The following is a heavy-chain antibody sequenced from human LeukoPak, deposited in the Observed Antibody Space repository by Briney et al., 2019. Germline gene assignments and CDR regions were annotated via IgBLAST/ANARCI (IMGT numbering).Heavy chain of an antibody. CDR2: ISAYNGNT. J-gene: IGHJ3*02. CDR3: ARPSRDIVVVVAATEDDAFDI. CDR1: GYTFTSYG. Sequence: ASVKVSCKASGYTFTSYGISWVRQAPGQGLKWMGWISAYNGNTNYAQKLQGRVTMTTDTSTSTAYMELRSLRSDDTAVYYCARPSRDIVVVVAATEDDAFDIWGQGTMVTVSS. V-gene: IGHV1-18*01. D-gene: IGHD2-15*01.